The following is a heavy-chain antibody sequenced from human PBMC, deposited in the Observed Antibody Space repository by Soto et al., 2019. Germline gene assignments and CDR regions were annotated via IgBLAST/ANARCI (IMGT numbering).Heavy chain of an antibody. V-gene: IGHV1-69*01. Sequence: QEQLVQSGAEVKKSGSSVKVSCKDTGGLFSSYAVSWVRQAPGQGLEWMGGIIPVFGTVYYAQKFQGRVTVTAHESPNKAYVELSRRRSAETAMSCCARGGSGYVWFNDIGGKGTLVTFSS. CDR2: IIPVFGTV. D-gene: IGHD3-22*01. CDR3: ARGGSGYVWFNDI. CDR1: GGLFSSYA. J-gene: IGHJ4*02.